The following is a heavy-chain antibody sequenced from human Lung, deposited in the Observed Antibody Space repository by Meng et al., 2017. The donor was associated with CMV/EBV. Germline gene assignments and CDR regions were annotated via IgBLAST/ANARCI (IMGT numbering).Heavy chain of an antibody. CDR1: GDTIANHNC. CDR2: IPHRGSS. CDR3: LRRSGGSV. V-gene: IGHV4-4*02. J-gene: IGHJ1*01. D-gene: IGHD3-10*01. Sequence: QVQWPGSGQALVKPSATLPLTCAVSGDTIANHNCWAWVRQPPGKGLEWIGEIPHRGSSAYNPSLKSRVSMSIDKSKNQFSLKLTSVTAADTAVYHCLRRSGGSVWGQGTLVTVSS.